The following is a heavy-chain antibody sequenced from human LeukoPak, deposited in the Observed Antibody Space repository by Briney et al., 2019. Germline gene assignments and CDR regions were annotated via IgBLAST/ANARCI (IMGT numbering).Heavy chain of an antibody. CDR1: GYTFTGYY. V-gene: IGHV1-2*02. J-gene: IGHJ5*02. CDR3: ARGRRREYQLLYNWFDP. D-gene: IGHD2-2*01. CDR2: INPNSGGT. Sequence: ASVKVSCKASGYTFTGYYMHWVRQAPGQGLEWMGWINPNSGGTNYAQKFQGRVTMTRDTSISTAYMELSGLRSDDTAVYYCARGRRREYQLLYNWFDPWGQGTLVTVSS.